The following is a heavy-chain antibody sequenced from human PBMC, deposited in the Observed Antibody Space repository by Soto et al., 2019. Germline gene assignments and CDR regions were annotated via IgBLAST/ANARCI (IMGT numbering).Heavy chain of an antibody. V-gene: IGHV4-38-2*01. D-gene: IGHD6-13*01. CDR3: ARGASSSRGYYFDY. CDR1: GYSINTGYY. J-gene: IGHJ4*02. CDR2: IYHSGST. Sequence: PXETLSLTCAVSGYSINTGYYWCCIRQPPGKGLEWIGTIYHSGSTQYNPSPESRVTMSVDTSKNQFSLQLSSVTAADTAVYYCARGASSSRGYYFDYWGQGTLVTVSS.